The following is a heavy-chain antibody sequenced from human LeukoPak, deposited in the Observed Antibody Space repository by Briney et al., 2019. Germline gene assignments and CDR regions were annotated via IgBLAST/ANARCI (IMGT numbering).Heavy chain of an antibody. CDR3: AKGLDYYDSSPI. V-gene: IGHV3-43*02. J-gene: IGHJ3*02. Sequence: GSLRLSCAASGLTFSSYSMNWVRQAPGKGLEWVPLISGDGGSTYYADSVKGRFTISRDNSKNSLYLQMNSLRTEDTALYYCAKGLDYYDSSPIWGQGTMVTVSS. CDR2: ISGDGGST. CDR1: GLTFSSYS. D-gene: IGHD3-22*01.